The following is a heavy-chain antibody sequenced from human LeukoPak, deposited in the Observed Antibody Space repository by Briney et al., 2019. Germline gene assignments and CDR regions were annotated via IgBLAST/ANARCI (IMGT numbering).Heavy chain of an antibody. V-gene: IGHV4-59*01. Sequence: PSETLSLTCTVSGGSISSYYWSWIRQPPGKGLEWIGYIYYSGSTNYNPSLKSRVTISVDTSKNQFSLKLSSVTAADTAVYYCARGKDRGFDAFDIWGQGTMVTVSS. CDR1: GGSISSYY. J-gene: IGHJ3*02. CDR3: ARGKDRGFDAFDI. D-gene: IGHD3-10*01. CDR2: IYYSGST.